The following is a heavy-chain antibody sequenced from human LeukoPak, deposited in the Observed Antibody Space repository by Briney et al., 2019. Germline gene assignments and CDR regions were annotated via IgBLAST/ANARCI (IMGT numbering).Heavy chain of an antibody. Sequence: PGGSLRLSCAASGFTFSSYGMHWVRQAPAKGLEWVAVIWYDGSNKYYADSVKGRFTISRDNSKNTLYLQMNSLRAEDTAVYYCARAYYDSSGYPFDYWGQGTLVTVSS. CDR1: GFTFSSYG. J-gene: IGHJ4*02. D-gene: IGHD3-22*01. CDR3: ARAYYDSSGYPFDY. CDR2: IWYDGSNK. V-gene: IGHV3-33*01.